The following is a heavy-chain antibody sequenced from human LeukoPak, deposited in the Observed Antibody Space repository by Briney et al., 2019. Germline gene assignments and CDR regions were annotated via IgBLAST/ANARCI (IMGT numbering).Heavy chain of an antibody. Sequence: SVKVSCKASGGTFNSYAISWVRQAPGQGLEWMGGISPIFGTANYAQKFQGRVTITADKSTSTAYMELSSLRSEDTAVYYCARVGAIVVVPAAMPSAAFDIWGQGTMVTVSS. CDR3: ARVGAIVVVPAAMPSAAFDI. J-gene: IGHJ3*02. V-gene: IGHV1-69*06. CDR1: GGTFNSYA. CDR2: ISPIFGTA. D-gene: IGHD2-2*01.